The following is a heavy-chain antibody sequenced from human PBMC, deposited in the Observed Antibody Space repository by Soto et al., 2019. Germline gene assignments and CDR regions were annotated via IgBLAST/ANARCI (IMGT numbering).Heavy chain of an antibody. CDR3: AKDSRPYDFWSGRDRDAFDI. CDR1: GFTFSSYA. V-gene: IGHV3-23*01. D-gene: IGHD3-3*01. Sequence: GGSLRLSCAASGFTFSSYAMSWVRQAPGKGLEWVSAISGSGGSTYYADSVKGRFTISRDNSKNTLYLQMNSLRAEDTAVYYCAKDSRPYDFWSGRDRDAFDIWGQGTMVTVSS. CDR2: ISGSGGST. J-gene: IGHJ3*02.